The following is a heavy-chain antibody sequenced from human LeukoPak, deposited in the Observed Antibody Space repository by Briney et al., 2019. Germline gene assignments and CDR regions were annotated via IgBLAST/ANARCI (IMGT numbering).Heavy chain of an antibody. V-gene: IGHV4-34*08. D-gene: IGHD1-26*01. J-gene: IGHJ6*03. CDR2: INDNGRA. CDR1: GGIFGTYD. CDR3: AGRWSYGRNYYSEV. Sequence: SETLSLTCAVYGGIFGTYDWNWLRQPPGKGLEWLGEINDNGRANYNPSLMSRVTVLIDTSKNQFSLRLTSVTATDTAVYYCAGRWSYGRNYYSEVWGERAPVSVSS.